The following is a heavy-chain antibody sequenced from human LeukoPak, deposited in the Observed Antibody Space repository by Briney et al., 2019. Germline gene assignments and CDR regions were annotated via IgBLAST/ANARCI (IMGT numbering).Heavy chain of an antibody. J-gene: IGHJ6*02. V-gene: IGHV1-69*13. D-gene: IGHD2-2*01. CDR1: GGTFSSYA. CDR2: IIPIFGTA. CDR3: AREGSGSTSRYYYYGMDV. Sequence: ASVKVSCTASGGTFSSYAISWVRQAPGQGLEWMGGIIPIFGTANYAQKFQGRVTITADESTSTAYVELSSLRSEDIAVYYCAREGSGSTSRYYYYGMDVWGQGTTVTVSS.